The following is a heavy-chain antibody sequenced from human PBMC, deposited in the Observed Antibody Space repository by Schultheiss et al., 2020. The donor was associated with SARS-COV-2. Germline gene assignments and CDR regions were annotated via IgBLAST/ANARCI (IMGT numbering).Heavy chain of an antibody. CDR3: ASGGELELLDV. CDR2: IYYSGST. Sequence: SETLSLTCTVSGGSISSSSYYWGWIRQPPGKGLEWIGYIYYSGSTYYNPSLKSRVTISVDTSKNQFSLKLTSVTAADTAVYYCASGGELELLDVWGQGTLVTVSS. CDR1: GGSISSSSYY. J-gene: IGHJ4*02. D-gene: IGHD1-7*01. V-gene: IGHV4-61*05.